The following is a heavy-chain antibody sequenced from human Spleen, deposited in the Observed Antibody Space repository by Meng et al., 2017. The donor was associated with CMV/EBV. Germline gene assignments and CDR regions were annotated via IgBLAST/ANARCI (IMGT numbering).Heavy chain of an antibody. CDR1: GFTFSSYA. Sequence: GGSLRLSCAASGFTFSSYAIHWVRQAPGKGLEWVAVISYDGSKTNYPDSVKGRFSISRDDSKNTLYLQMNSLRAEDTAVYYCARDFLPFYDFWSGYSGRMFDPWGQGTLVTVSS. V-gene: IGHV3-30-3*01. D-gene: IGHD3-3*01. CDR2: ISYDGSKT. CDR3: ARDFLPFYDFWSGYSGRMFDP. J-gene: IGHJ5*02.